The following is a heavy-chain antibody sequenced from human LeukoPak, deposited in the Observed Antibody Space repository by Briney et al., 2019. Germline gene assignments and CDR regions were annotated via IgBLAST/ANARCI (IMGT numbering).Heavy chain of an antibody. CDR2: MYTSGST. Sequence: SETLSLTCTVSVGSTSSGSYYWSWIRQPAGKGLEWIGRMYTSGSTNYNPSLKSRVTISVDTSKNQFSLKLSSVTAADTAVYYCARSRLDYGDYDWYFDLWGRGTLVTVSS. D-gene: IGHD4-17*01. CDR1: VGSTSSGSYY. J-gene: IGHJ2*01. CDR3: ARSRLDYGDYDWYFDL. V-gene: IGHV4-61*02.